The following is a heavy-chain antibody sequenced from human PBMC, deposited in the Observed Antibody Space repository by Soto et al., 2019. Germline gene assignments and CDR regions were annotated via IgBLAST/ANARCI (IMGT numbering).Heavy chain of an antibody. CDR3: AKDREYQLLGPYYYYGMDV. J-gene: IGHJ6*02. D-gene: IGHD2-2*01. Sequence: PGGSLRLSCAASGFTFSSYTMIWVRQAPGKGLEWVSSISSSSSYIYYADSVKGRFTISRDNAKNSLYLQMNSLRAEDTAVYYCAKDREYQLLGPYYYYGMDVWGQGTTVTVSS. V-gene: IGHV3-21*01. CDR1: GFTFSSYT. CDR2: ISSSSSYI.